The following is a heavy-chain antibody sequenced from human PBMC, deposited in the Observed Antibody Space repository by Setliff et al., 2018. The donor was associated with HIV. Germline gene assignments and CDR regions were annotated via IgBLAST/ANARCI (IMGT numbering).Heavy chain of an antibody. CDR2: IHYTGIS. D-gene: IGHD3-22*01. CDR1: GGSMGSHY. Sequence: PSETLSLTCVISGGSMGSHYWSWIRQSPGKGLEWIGNIHYTGISDINPSLKSRVTMSVDTSKNQFSLKLSSVTAADTAVYYCERQITSVTTEKLVVNDAFDIWGQGIMVTVSS. CDR3: ERQITSVTTEKLVVNDAFDI. J-gene: IGHJ3*02. V-gene: IGHV4-59*11.